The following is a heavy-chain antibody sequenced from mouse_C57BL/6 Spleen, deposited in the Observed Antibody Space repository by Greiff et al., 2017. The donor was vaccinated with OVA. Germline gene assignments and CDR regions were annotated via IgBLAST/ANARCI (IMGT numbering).Heavy chain of an antibody. CDR2: IYPGDGDT. CDR1: GYAFSSSW. CDR3: ARWPYDYDRYFDY. J-gene: IGHJ2*01. Sequence: QVQLQQSGPELVKPGASVKISCKASGYAFSSSWMNWVKQRPGKGLEWIGRIYPGDGDTNYNGKFKGKATLTADKSSSTAYMQLSSLTSEDSAVYFCARWPYDYDRYFDYWGQGTTLTVSS. V-gene: IGHV1-82*01. D-gene: IGHD2-4*01.